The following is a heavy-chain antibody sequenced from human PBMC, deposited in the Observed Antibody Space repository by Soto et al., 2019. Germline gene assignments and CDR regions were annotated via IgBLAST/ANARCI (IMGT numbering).Heavy chain of an antibody. CDR2: IIGSALTT. CDR1: GFTLSTYT. Sequence: EVQLSESGGGLVQPGESLRLSCTASGFTLSTYTMNWVRQAPGKGLEWVSTIIGSALTTYYADSVKGRFTISRDNSKNTLYLQMNSLRVEDSALYYCAKSGGTTSSNRYFDFWGQGTLVTVSS. CDR3: AKSGGTTSSNRYFDF. J-gene: IGHJ4*02. D-gene: IGHD2-15*01. V-gene: IGHV3-23*01.